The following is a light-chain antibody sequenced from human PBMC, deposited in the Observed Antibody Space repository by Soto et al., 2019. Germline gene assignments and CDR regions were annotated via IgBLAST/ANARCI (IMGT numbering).Light chain of an antibody. V-gene: IGLV2-23*01. CDR3: CSYAGSSTWV. Sequence: QSALTQPASVSGSPGQTITISCTGTSSDVGSYNIVSWYQQHPGKAPKLMIYEGSKRTSGVSNRFSGSTSGTTASLTISGLHAEDEADYCCCSYAGSSTWVFGGGTKLTVL. CDR2: EGS. CDR1: SSDVGSYNI. J-gene: IGLJ2*01.